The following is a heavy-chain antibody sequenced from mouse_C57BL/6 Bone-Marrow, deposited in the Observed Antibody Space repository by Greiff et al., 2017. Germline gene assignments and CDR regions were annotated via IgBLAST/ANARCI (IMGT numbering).Heavy chain of an antibody. CDR1: GFTFSSYA. CDR2: ISDGGSYT. J-gene: IGHJ3*01. V-gene: IGHV5-4*03. CDR3: ARVYGSSRFAY. Sequence: EVKVVESGGGLVKPGGSLKLSCAASGFTFSSYAMSWVRQTPEKRLEWVATISDGGSYTYYPDNVKGRFTISSDNAKNNLYLQLSHLKSEDTAMYYCARVYGSSRFAYWGQGTLVTVSA. D-gene: IGHD1-1*01.